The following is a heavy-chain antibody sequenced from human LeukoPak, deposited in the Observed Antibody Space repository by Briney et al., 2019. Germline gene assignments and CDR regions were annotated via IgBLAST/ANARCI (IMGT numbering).Heavy chain of an antibody. CDR1: GGSISNYY. Sequence: PSETLSLTCTVSGGSISNYYWSWIRQPPGKGLEWIGYIYYTGSTNYNPSLKSRVTISVDTSKNQFSLNLNSVTAADTAEYNCARAPGSAYYPYYYMDVWGKGTTVTVSS. V-gene: IGHV4-59*01. CDR2: IYYTGST. J-gene: IGHJ6*03. D-gene: IGHD6-19*01. CDR3: ARAPGSAYYPYYYMDV.